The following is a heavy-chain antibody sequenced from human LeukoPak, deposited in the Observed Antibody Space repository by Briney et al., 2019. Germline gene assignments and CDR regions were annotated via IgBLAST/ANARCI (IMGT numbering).Heavy chain of an antibody. V-gene: IGHV3-30*03. Sequence: GGSLRLSCAASGFTFSSYGMHWVRQAPGKGLEWVAVISYDGSNKYYADSVKGRFTISRDNSKSTLYLQMNSLRAEDTAVYYCMSGFSYGMDVWGKGTTVTVSS. J-gene: IGHJ6*04. D-gene: IGHD3-10*01. CDR1: GFTFSSYG. CDR3: MSGFSYGMDV. CDR2: ISYDGSNK.